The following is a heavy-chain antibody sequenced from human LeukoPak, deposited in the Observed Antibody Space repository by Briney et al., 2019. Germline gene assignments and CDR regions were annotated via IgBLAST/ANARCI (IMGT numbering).Heavy chain of an antibody. CDR3: ARGSGLWELLRQDAFDI. V-gene: IGHV3-33*01. CDR2: IWLDGSAT. Sequence: PGKSLRLSCAASGFDFGSYDMHWVRQAPGKGLEWVAIIWLDGSATYYGDSVKGRFTVSRDNAKNSLYLQMNSLRAEDTAVYYCARGSGLWELLRQDAFDIWGQGTMVTVSS. D-gene: IGHD1-26*01. J-gene: IGHJ3*02. CDR1: GFDFGSYD.